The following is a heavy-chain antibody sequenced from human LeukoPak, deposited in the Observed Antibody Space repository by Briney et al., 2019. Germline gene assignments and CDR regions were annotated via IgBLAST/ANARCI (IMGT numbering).Heavy chain of an antibody. D-gene: IGHD5-24*01. CDR3: ARGRLATIGEFWVY. CDR1: GYTFTRND. V-gene: IGHV1-8*01. J-gene: IGHJ4*02. CDR2: MNPNSGKT. Sequence: EASVKVSCTASGYTFTRNDIHWVRQAPGQGLEWMGWMNPNSGKTVYAQKFQGRVTMARNTSISTAYMELSSLRSDDTAVYYCARGRLATIGEFWVYWGQGTLVTVSS.